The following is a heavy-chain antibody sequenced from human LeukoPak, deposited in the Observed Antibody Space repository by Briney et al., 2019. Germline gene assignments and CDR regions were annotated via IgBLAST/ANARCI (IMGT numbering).Heavy chain of an antibody. V-gene: IGHV1-18*01. CDR3: ARTVMELLWFGELLPFDY. CDR1: GYTFTSYG. Sequence: GASVKVSCKASGYTFTSYGISWVRQAPGQGLEWMGWISAYNGNTNYAQKLQGRVTMTTDTSTSTAYMELRSLRSDDTAVYYCARTVMELLWFGELLPFDYWGQGTLVTVSS. CDR2: ISAYNGNT. D-gene: IGHD3-10*01. J-gene: IGHJ4*02.